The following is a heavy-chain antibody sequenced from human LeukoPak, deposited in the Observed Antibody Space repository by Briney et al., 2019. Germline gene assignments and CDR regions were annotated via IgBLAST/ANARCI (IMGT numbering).Heavy chain of an antibody. CDR3: ARNWFGEFDYYYGMDV. V-gene: IGHV1-2*02. Sequence: GASVKVSCKASGYTFTGYYMHWVRQAPGQGLEWMGWINPNSGGTNYAQKFQGRVTMTRDTSISTAYMGLSRLRSDDTAVYYCARNWFGEFDYYYGMDVWGQGTTVTVSS. CDR2: INPNSGGT. J-gene: IGHJ6*02. D-gene: IGHD3-10*01. CDR1: GYTFTGYY.